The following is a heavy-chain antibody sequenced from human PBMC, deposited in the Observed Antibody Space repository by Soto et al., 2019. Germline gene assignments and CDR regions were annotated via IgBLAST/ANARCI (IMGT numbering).Heavy chain of an antibody. CDR2: SYYNGNT. CDR3: TRANWYSEY. J-gene: IGHJ4*02. Sequence: QVQLQESGPGLVKPSETLSLTCSVSGGSISNHYWSWIRQPPGKGLEWIGYSYYNGNTNYNPSLKSRVTMSVDTYRNQISLKLTTVTAADTAVYYCTRANWYSEYWGQGTLVTVSS. CDR1: GGSISNHY. V-gene: IGHV4-59*11. D-gene: IGHD7-27*01.